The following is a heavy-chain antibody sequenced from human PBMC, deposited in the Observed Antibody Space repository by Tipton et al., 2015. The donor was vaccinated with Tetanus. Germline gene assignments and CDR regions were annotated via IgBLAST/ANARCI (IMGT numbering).Heavy chain of an antibody. D-gene: IGHD6-13*01. V-gene: IGHV4-4*02. CDR3: AREPAATGTSLFDY. Sequence: TLSLTCAVSGGSISSNYWWSWVRQSPGTGLEGIGEISHNGSTNYNPSLKSRVPISVDKSKNQFSLRLGSVTAADTAMYYCAREPAATGTSLFDYRGQGALVPVSS. CDR1: GGSISSNYW. CDR2: ISHNGST. J-gene: IGHJ4*02.